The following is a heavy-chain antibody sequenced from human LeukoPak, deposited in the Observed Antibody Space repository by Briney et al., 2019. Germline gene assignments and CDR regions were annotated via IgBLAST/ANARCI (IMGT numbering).Heavy chain of an antibody. CDR1: GFTFSDNY. CDR2: ISSSGSI. CDR3: ARGTTPGRYLYYFDY. V-gene: IGHV3-11*01. Sequence: GGSLRLSCAASGFTFSDNYMSWIRQAPGKGLEGVSYISSSGSIYYADSVKGRFTISRDNSKNTLYLQMNSLRAEDTAVYYCARGTTPGRYLYYFDYWGQGTLVTVSS. D-gene: IGHD1-26*01. J-gene: IGHJ4*02.